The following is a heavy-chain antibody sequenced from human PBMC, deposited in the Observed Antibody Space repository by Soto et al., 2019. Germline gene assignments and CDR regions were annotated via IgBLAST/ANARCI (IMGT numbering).Heavy chain of an antibody. CDR3: VRDDSRGDSSAFDL. CDR2: SRNKARGYTT. Sequence: EVQLGESGGGLVQPGGSLRLSCAASGFNFSDHHIDWFRQAPGKGLEWVGRSRNKARGYTTEYAPSVKGRFTMSRDASRSSVFLEMYSLKIDDTAMYYCVRDDSRGDSSAFDLWGQGTMVTVSS. J-gene: IGHJ3*01. CDR1: GFNFSDHH. V-gene: IGHV3-72*01. D-gene: IGHD3-10*01.